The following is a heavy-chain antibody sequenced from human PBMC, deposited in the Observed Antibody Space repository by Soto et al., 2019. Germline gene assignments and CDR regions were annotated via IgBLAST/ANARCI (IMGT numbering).Heavy chain of an antibody. J-gene: IGHJ4*02. CDR2: INHSGST. V-gene: IGHV4-34*01. Sequence: ASETLSLTCAVYGGSFSGYYWSWIRQPPGKGLEWIGEINHSGSTNYNPSLKSRVTISVDTSKNQFPLKLSSVTAADTAGYYCARYKSGSLDYWAPGTLVTVSS. CDR1: GGSFSGYY. CDR3: ARYKSGSLDY. D-gene: IGHD3-10*01.